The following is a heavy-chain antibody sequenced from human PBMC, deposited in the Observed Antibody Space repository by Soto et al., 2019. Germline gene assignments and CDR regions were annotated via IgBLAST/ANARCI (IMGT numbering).Heavy chain of an antibody. CDR3: ARVTPRVEAWFDP. J-gene: IGHJ5*02. Sequence: ASVNVSCKASGYTFTNFGVTGLRRAPGQGLEWMGWISAYTDTPNYAQKFQGRVTMTIDTSTSTAYMDLRSLTSDDTAVYYCARVTPRVEAWFDPWGQGTLVTVSS. CDR2: ISAYTDTP. CDR1: GYTFTNFG. V-gene: IGHV1-18*01.